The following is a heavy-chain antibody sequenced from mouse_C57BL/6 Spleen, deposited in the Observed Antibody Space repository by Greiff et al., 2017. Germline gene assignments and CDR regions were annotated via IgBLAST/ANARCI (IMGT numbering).Heavy chain of an antibody. CDR3: ARSGYSSSYENYFDY. CDR2: INPNYGTT. CDR1: GYSFTDYN. V-gene: IGHV1-39*01. D-gene: IGHD1-1*01. Sequence: EVQRVESGPVLVKPGASVKISCKASGYSFTDYNMNWVKQSNGKSLEWIGVINPNYGTTSYNQKFKGKATLTVDQSSSTAYMQLNSLTSEDSAVYYCARSGYSSSYENYFDYWGQGTTLTVSS. J-gene: IGHJ2*01.